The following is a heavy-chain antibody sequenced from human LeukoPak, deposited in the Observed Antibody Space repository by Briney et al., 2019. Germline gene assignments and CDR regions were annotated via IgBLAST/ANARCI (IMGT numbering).Heavy chain of an antibody. Sequence: ASVKVSCKASGYTFTGYYMHWERQAPGQGLEWMGWIKPNSGGTKYAQKFKGRVTMTRDTSISTVYMELSRLRSDDTAVYYCARGPDFSMVRGLTGFYYYMDVWGKGTMVTVSS. J-gene: IGHJ6*03. CDR2: IKPNSGGT. CDR1: GYTFTGYY. D-gene: IGHD3-10*01. CDR3: ARGPDFSMVRGLTGFYYYMDV. V-gene: IGHV1-2*02.